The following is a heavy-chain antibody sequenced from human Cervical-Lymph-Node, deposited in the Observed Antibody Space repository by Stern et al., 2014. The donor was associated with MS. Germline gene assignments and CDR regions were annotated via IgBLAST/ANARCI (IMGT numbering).Heavy chain of an antibody. D-gene: IGHD2-2*01. Sequence: VQLVESGGGLVQPGGSLRLSCAASGFTFSTYAFSWVRQAPGKGLTWVSSISDRGVYTYYADSVKGRFTISRDNSKSMLYLEMQSLRAEDTAVYHCAKDLGRGVVVVPLYGLDVWGQGTTVTVSS. CDR1: GFTFSTYA. J-gene: IGHJ6*02. CDR3: AKDLGRGVVVVPLYGLDV. CDR2: ISDRGVYT. V-gene: IGHV3-23*04.